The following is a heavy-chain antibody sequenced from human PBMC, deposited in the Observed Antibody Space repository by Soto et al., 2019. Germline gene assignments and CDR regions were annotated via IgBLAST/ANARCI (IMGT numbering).Heavy chain of an antibody. V-gene: IGHV4-34*01. D-gene: IGHD3-3*01. J-gene: IGHJ6*03. CDR3: AKGGRFPEARYYFLDV. Sequence: QVQLQQRGAGLLKPSETLSLTCVVDGESFSGYYWTWIRQPPGKGLEWIGEINDSGSTNHKLSLKSRVTMSIDTSKNQFSLNLRSVTAADTGVYYCAKGGRFPEARYYFLDVWGNGTTVTVSS. CDR2: INDSGST. CDR1: GESFSGYY.